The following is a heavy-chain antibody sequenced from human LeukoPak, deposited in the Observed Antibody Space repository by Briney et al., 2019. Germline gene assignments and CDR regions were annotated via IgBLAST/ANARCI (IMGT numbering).Heavy chain of an antibody. J-gene: IGHJ4*02. CDR3: ARDLPFWNGYSNYFDY. CDR2: ISHPGTT. CDR1: GGSISSGDYY. V-gene: IGHV4-30-2*01. Sequence: ASETLSLTCTVSGGSISSGDYYWSWIRQPPGKGLEWIGYISHPGTTYYNPSLKSRVTISVDRSKNQFSLKLKSVTAADAAVYYCARDLPFWNGYSNYFDYWGQGALVTVSS. D-gene: IGHD3-3*01.